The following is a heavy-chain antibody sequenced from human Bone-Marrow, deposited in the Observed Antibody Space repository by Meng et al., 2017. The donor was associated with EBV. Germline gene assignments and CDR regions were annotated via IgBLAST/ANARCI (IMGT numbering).Heavy chain of an antibody. D-gene: IGHD6-19*01. Sequence: VQLQESGPGLVKPSGTLSLTCAVSGGSINSSNCCVWVRQPPGKGLGCIGEIYHSGGTNPSLQSRVTISVDKAKNHFSLKLRSVTAADTAVYYCARNLLALAVNEDYFDFWGQGSLVTVFS. CDR1: GGSINSSNC. CDR3: ARNLLALAVNEDYFDF. V-gene: IGHV4-4*02. CDR2: IYHSGGT. J-gene: IGHJ4*02.